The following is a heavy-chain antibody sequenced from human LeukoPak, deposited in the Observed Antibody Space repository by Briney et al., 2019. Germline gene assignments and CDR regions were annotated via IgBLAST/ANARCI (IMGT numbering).Heavy chain of an antibody. CDR2: FDPEDGET. D-gene: IGHD6-19*01. Sequence: ASVKVSCKVSGYTLTELSMHWVRQAPGKGLEWMGGFDPEDGETIYAQKFQGRVTMTEDTSTDTAYMELSSLRSEDTAVYYCATVPLYSSGWYFDYWGQGTLVTVSS. V-gene: IGHV1-24*01. CDR3: ATVPLYSSGWYFDY. J-gene: IGHJ4*02. CDR1: GYTLTELS.